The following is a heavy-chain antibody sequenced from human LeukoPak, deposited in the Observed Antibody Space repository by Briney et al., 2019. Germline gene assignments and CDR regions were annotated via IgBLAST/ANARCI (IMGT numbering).Heavy chain of an antibody. CDR3: VRGPRYYDDSGFHYGVFDM. CDR2: INSDGSST. D-gene: IGHD3-22*01. V-gene: IGHV3-74*01. Sequence: QPGGSLRLSCAASGFTFSSYWMHWVRQAPGKGLVWVSRINSDGSSTSYADSVKGRFIISRDNSKNTLSLQMNSLTADDTAVYYCVRGPRYYDDSGFHYGVFDMWGQGTVVTVSS. J-gene: IGHJ3*02. CDR1: GFTFSSYW.